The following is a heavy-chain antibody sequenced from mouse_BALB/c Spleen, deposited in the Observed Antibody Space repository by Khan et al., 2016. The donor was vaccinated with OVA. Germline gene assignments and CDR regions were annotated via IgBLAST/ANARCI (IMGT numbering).Heavy chain of an antibody. D-gene: IGHD2-2*01. V-gene: IGHV1S81*02. CDR1: GYTFTSYW. CDR3: ARVGYGSLAY. J-gene: IGHJ3*01. Sequence: QVQLQQPGAEVVNPGASVKLSCKASGYTFTSYWMHWVKQRPGQGLEGIGYINPNNGRAHQNEKFKSKATLTVDKSSSTAYLQLSSLTSEDSAVHYCARVGYGSLAYWGQGTLVTVSA. CDR2: INPNNGRA.